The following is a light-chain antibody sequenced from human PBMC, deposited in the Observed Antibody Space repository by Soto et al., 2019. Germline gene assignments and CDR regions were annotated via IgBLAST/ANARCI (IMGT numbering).Light chain of an antibody. CDR3: QSYDSSLSGVV. Sequence: QSALTQPPSVSGAPGQRVTISCTGSSSNIGAGYDVHWYQQLPGTAPKLLIYGNSNRPSGVPDRFSGSKSVTSASLAITGLQAEDEADYYCQSYDSSLSGVVFGGGTKLTVL. V-gene: IGLV1-40*01. CDR1: SSNIGAGYD. J-gene: IGLJ2*01. CDR2: GNS.